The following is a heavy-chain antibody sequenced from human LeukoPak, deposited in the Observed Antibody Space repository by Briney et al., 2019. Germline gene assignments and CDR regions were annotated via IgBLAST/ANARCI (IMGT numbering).Heavy chain of an antibody. Sequence: PSETLSLTCTVSGGSISSGGYYWSWIRQPPGKGLEWIGEINHSGSTNYNPSLKSRVTISVDTSKNQFSLKLSSVTAADTAVYYCARTGIAAAGTREYYFDYWGQGTLVTVSS. CDR2: INHSGST. D-gene: IGHD6-13*01. CDR1: GGSISSGGYY. J-gene: IGHJ4*02. V-gene: IGHV4-39*07. CDR3: ARTGIAAAGTREYYFDY.